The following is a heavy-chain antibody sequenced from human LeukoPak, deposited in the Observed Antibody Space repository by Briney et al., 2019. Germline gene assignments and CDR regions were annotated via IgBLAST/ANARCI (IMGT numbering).Heavy chain of an antibody. CDR1: GFFFSDSA. J-gene: IGHJ4*02. CDR2: TTGRGDNT. D-gene: IGHD1-26*01. CDR3: AKDVGKWESLHFFDY. Sequence: GGSLRLSCAASGFFFSDSAMAWVRQAPGKGLEWVSTTTGRGDNTHYADSVKGRFTFSRDNSKNTLYLQMNSLRGDDTAVYYCAKDVGKWESLHFFDYWGQGTLVTVSS. V-gene: IGHV3-23*01.